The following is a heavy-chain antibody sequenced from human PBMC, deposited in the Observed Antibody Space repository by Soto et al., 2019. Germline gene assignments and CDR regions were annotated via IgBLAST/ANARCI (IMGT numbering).Heavy chain of an antibody. CDR1: GIPFSGYS. CDR2: ISYDGSNK. CDR3: AKGKRVVYSSGSVYFMDY. V-gene: IGHV3-30*18. J-gene: IGHJ4*02. D-gene: IGHD6-25*01. Sequence: GGSQGLSCTSSGIPFSGYSMRWVRPAHGTGLERVAVISYDGSNKYYADSVKGRFTISRDNSKNTLYLQMNSLRAEDTAVYYCAKGKRVVYSSGSVYFMDYWGQGTQVTVSS.